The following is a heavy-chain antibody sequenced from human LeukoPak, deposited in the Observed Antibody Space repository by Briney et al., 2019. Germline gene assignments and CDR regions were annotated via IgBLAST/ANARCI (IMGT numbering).Heavy chain of an antibody. CDR3: ARGDSYATLPFDY. CDR1: GYTFTIYY. Sequence: ASVTVSFKSSGYTFTIYYMHWVRQAPGQGLEWMGIINPSGGSTSYAQKFQGRVTMTRDTSTSTVYMELSSLRSEDTAVYYCARGDSYATLPFDYWGQGTLVTVSS. D-gene: IGHD5-18*01. CDR2: INPSGGST. V-gene: IGHV1-46*01. J-gene: IGHJ4*02.